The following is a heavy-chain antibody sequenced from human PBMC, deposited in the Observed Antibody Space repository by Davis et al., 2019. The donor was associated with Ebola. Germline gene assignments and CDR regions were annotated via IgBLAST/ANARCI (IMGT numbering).Heavy chain of an antibody. D-gene: IGHD3-10*01. V-gene: IGHV4-34*01. CDR3: ARRQYYYGSGTRYFDY. Sequence: SETLSLTCTVSGGSISSYYWSWIRQPPGKGLEWIGEINHSGSTNYNPSLKSRVTISVDTSTNQFSLKLSSVTAADTAVYYCARRQYYYGSGTRYFDYWGQGTLVTVSS. J-gene: IGHJ4*02. CDR2: INHSGST. CDR1: GGSISSYY.